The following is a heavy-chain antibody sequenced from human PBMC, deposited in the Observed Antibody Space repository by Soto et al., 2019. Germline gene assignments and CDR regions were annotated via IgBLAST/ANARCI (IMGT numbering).Heavy chain of an antibody. CDR1: GFTFSSYS. CDR3: ARHPERIAEIGWFDP. J-gene: IGHJ5*02. Sequence: EVPLAESGGGLVQPGGSLRLSCAASGFTFSSYSMNWVRQAPGKGLEWVSYISSSSSTIYYADSVKGRFTISRDNAKNSLYLQMNSLRAEDTAVYYCARHPERIAEIGWFDPWGQGTLVTVSS. V-gene: IGHV3-48*01. CDR2: ISSSSSTI. D-gene: IGHD6-13*01.